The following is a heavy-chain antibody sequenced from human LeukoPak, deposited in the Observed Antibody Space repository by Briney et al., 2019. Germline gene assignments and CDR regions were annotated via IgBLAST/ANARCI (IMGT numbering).Heavy chain of an antibody. V-gene: IGHV4-39*01. CDR1: SGSMSSSSYY. J-gene: IGHJ4*02. CDR2: IYYSGST. Sequence: SETLSLTCTVSSGSMSSSSYYWGWIRQPQGKGLEWSGSIYYSGSTYYNPSLKSRVTISVDTSKNQFSLKLSSVTAADTAVYYCARPYGAAGLDWGQGTLVTVSS. D-gene: IGHD4-17*01. CDR3: ARPYGAAGLD.